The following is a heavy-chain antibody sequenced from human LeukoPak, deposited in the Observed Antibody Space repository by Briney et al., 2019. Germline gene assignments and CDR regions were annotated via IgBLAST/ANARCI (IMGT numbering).Heavy chain of an antibody. D-gene: IGHD2-2*01. Sequence: PGGSLRLSCTASGFTFSSYGMHWVRQAPGRGLEWVAAIQYDGSIEYYADSVKSRFTISRDQSKNTLFLQVNSLRAEDTAVYYCARDSCGSPSCFDYWGQGTLVTVSS. CDR1: GFTFSSYG. CDR3: ARDSCGSPSCFDY. J-gene: IGHJ4*02. CDR2: IQYDGSIE. V-gene: IGHV3-33*01.